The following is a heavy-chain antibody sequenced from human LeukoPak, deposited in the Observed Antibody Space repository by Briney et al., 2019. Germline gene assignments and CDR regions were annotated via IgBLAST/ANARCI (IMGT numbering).Heavy chain of an antibody. CDR1: GFHFNSYW. V-gene: IGHV3-7*01. J-gene: IGHJ4*02. CDR3: ARDPGISEAGTVGHFDY. D-gene: IGHD6-13*01. CDR2: IKQHGSEE. Sequence: GGSLRLSCAASGFHFNSYWMSWVRQAPGKGLEWVANIKQHGSEEYYVDSVKGRFTISRDNAKNSLYLQMNNLRVEDTGVYYCARDPGISEAGTVGHFDYWGQGALVTVSS.